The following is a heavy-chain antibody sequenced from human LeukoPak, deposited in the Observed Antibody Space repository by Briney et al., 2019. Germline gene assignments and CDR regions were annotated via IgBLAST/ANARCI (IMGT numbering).Heavy chain of an antibody. D-gene: IGHD3-22*01. V-gene: IGHV3-23*01. CDR2: ISGSGGGT. CDR1: GITVSNYG. CDR3: AKRGVVIRVILVGFHKEAYYFDS. J-gene: IGHJ4*02. Sequence: GGSLRPSCAVSGITVSNYGMSWVRQAPGKGLEWVAGISGSGGGTNYADSVKGRFPISRDNFKNTLYLQMNSLRDEDTAVYFCAKRGVVIRVILVGFHKEAYYFDSWGQGALVTVSS.